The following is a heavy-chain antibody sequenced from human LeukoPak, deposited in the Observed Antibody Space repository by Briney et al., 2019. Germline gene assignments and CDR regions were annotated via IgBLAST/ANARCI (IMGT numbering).Heavy chain of an antibody. CDR1: GGSISSSNW. D-gene: IGHD3-3*01. CDR2: IYHSGST. J-gene: IGHJ6*02. Sequence: SETLSLTCAVSGGSISSSNWWSWVRQPPGKGLEWIGEIYHSGSTNYNPSLKSRVTISVDKSKNQFSLKLSSVTAADTAVYYCARVSGITIFGVVDYYYYYGMDVWGQGTTVTVSS. V-gene: IGHV4-4*02. CDR3: ARVSGITIFGVVDYYYYYGMDV.